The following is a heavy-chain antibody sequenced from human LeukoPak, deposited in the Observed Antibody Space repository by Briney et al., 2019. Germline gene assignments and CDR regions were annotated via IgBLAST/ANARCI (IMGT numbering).Heavy chain of an antibody. J-gene: IGHJ4*02. V-gene: IGHV4-39*01. D-gene: IGHD6-13*01. CDR1: GGSISSSSYY. Sequence: SETLSLTCTVSGGSISSSSYYWGWIRQPPGKGLESIVSIYYSGNTYYNPSRKSRVTISVDTSKNQFSLKLSSVTAADTAVYYCARHEAGSSSAMGFDYWGQGTLVTVSS. CDR3: ARHEAGSSSAMGFDY. CDR2: IYYSGNT.